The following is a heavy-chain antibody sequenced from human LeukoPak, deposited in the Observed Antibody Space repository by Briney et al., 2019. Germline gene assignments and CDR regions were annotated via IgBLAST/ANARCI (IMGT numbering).Heavy chain of an antibody. Sequence: SLRLSCAASGFTFDDYAMHWVRQAPGKGLEWVSGISWNSGSIGYADSVKGRFTISRDNAKNSLYLQMNSLRAEDTALYYCAKGPRPSGVTTWDYYFDYWGQGTLVTVS. CDR3: AKGPRPSGVTTWDYYFDY. D-gene: IGHD4-11*01. CDR1: GFTFDDYA. CDR2: ISWNSGSI. J-gene: IGHJ4*02. V-gene: IGHV3-9*01.